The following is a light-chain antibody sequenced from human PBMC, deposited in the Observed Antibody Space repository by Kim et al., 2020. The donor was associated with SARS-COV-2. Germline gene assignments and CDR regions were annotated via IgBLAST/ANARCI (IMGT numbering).Light chain of an antibody. CDR1: NIGSKS. V-gene: IGLV3-21*04. J-gene: IGLJ2*01. CDR3: QVGARSCDPVV. Sequence: SYELTQPPSVSVAPGKTARITCGGNNIGSKSVHWYQQKPGQAPVLVIYSDSDRPSGIPERFSGSNSWTTATLTISRVEAGGEADYDCQVGARSCDPVVFG. CDR2: SDS.